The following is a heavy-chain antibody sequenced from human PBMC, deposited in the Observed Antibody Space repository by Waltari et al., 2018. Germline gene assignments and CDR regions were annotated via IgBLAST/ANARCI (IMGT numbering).Heavy chain of an antibody. CDR3: SVSLNY. CDR2: IKQDGSER. CDR1: GFTFSNSW. J-gene: IGHJ4*02. V-gene: IGHV3-7*01. Sequence: EVHLVESGGGLVQPGESLRLSCAASGFTFSNSWMDWVRQAPGKGLEWVANIKQDGSERHYVESVKGRFTISRDDAQNLLFLQMNSLRAGDTAVYYCSVSLNYWGQGTLVTVSS.